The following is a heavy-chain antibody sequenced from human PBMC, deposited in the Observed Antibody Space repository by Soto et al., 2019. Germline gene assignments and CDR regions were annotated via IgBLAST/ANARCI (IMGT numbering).Heavy chain of an antibody. Sequence: GGSLRLSCAVSGFTFNTYVMTWVRQAPGKGLEWVSGISGSGGSPYYADSVKGRFTISRDNSKDTLYLQMNSLRAEDTAVYYCGGYDDFWSGQDPEILTGPFDYWGQGTLVTVSS. CDR2: ISGSGGSP. V-gene: IGHV3-23*01. CDR3: GGYDDFWSGQDPEILTGPFDY. CDR1: GFTFNTYV. J-gene: IGHJ4*02. D-gene: IGHD3-3*01.